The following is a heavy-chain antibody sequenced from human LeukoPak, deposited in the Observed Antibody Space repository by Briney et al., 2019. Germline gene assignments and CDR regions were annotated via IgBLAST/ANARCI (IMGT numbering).Heavy chain of an antibody. D-gene: IGHD6-13*01. CDR3: ARGGSSWQYNWFDP. J-gene: IGHJ5*02. CDR1: GYTFTGYY. CDR2: INPNSGGT. Sequence: ASVKVSCKASGYTFTGYYMHWVRQAPGQGLEWMGWINPNSGGTNYAQKFQGWVTMTRDTSISTAYMELSGLRSDDTAVYYCARGGSSWQYNWFDPWGQGTLVTVSS. V-gene: IGHV1-2*04.